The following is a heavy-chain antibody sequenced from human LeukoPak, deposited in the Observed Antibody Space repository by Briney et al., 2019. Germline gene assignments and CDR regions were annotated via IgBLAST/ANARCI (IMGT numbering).Heavy chain of an antibody. J-gene: IGHJ6*03. CDR3: ARAQEQWLGERGGTKPYYYYMDV. D-gene: IGHD6-19*01. V-gene: IGHV4-34*01. CDR2: INQSGST. CDR1: GGSFSGFY. Sequence: SETLSLTCAVYGGSFSGFYWSWLRQPPGKGLEWIGEINQSGSTNYNPSLKSRVTISVDPSKNQFSLQLNSVTPEDTAVYYCARAQEQWLGERGGTKPYYYYMDVWGKGTTVTVSS.